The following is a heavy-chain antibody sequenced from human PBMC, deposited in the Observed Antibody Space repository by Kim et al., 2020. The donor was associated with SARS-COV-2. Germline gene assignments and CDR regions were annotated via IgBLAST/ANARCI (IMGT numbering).Heavy chain of an antibody. J-gene: IGHJ4*02. D-gene: IGHD3-9*01. V-gene: IGHV3-30*04. CDR1: GFTFSSYA. CDR3: ARDYMDRSNAILTGYHRKRVLRGFDY. CDR2: ISYDGSNK. Sequence: GGSLRLSCAASGFTFSSYAMHWVRQAPGKGLEWVAVISYDGSNKYYADSVKGRFTISRDNSKNTLYLQMNSLRAEDTAVYYCARDYMDRSNAILTGYHRKRVLRGFDYWGQGTLVTVSS.